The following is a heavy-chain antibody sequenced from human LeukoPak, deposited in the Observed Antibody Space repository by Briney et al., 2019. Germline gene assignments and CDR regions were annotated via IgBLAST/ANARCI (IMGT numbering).Heavy chain of an antibody. J-gene: IGHJ6*02. CDR3: AKSQWLVGGHYYYGMDV. V-gene: IGHV3-23*01. Sequence: GGSLRLSCAASGFTFSSYAMSWVRQAPGKGLEWVSAISGSGGSTYYADSVKGRFTISRDNSKNTLYQQMNSLRAEDTAVYYCAKSQWLVGGHYYYGMDVWGQGTTVTVSS. CDR1: GFTFSSYA. D-gene: IGHD6-19*01. CDR2: ISGSGGST.